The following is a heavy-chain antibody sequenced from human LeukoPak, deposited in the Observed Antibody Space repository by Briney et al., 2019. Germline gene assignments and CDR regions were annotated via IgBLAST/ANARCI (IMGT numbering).Heavy chain of an antibody. D-gene: IGHD2-2*01. Sequence: PGGSLRLSCAASGFTFSSYGMHWVRQAPGKGLEWVAFIRYDGISKYYADSVKGRFTISRDNSKNTLSLQMNSLRVEDTAVYYCVKDFVVVPGLVNYFDYWGQGTLVTVSS. V-gene: IGHV3-30*02. CDR3: VKDFVVVPGLVNYFDY. CDR2: IRYDGISK. J-gene: IGHJ4*02. CDR1: GFTFSSYG.